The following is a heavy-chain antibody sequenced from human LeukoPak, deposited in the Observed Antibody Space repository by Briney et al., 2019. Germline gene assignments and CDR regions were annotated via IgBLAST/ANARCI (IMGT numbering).Heavy chain of an antibody. V-gene: IGHV3-7*01. J-gene: IGHJ4*02. CDR3: ARDQGRADY. CDR2: IKQDGSEK. D-gene: IGHD1-26*01. CDR1: GFTFTSYW. Sequence: GGSLRLSCAVSGFTFTSYWMSWVRQAPGKGLEWVANIKQDGSEKYYVDSVKGRFTISRDNAKNSLYLQMNSLRAEDTAVYYCARDQGRADYWGQGTLVTVSS.